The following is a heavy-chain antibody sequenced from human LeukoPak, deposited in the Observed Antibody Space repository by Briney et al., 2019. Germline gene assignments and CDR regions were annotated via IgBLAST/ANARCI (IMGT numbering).Heavy chain of an antibody. CDR3: TEERDRDGYFRY. J-gene: IGHJ4*02. Sequence: PGGSLSLSCAASGFTFSNSAMHWVRQAPGKGLEWMTFISYDGSSKYYADAAKGGFTISRDNSKNTLYLEMSSLGLQDTAVYYCTEERDRDGYFRYWGQGTLVTVSS. CDR2: ISYDGSSK. CDR1: GFTFSNSA. V-gene: IGHV3-30-3*02. D-gene: IGHD2-8*01.